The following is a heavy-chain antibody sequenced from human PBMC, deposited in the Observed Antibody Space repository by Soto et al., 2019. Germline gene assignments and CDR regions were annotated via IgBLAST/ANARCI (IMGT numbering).Heavy chain of an antibody. Sequence: GASVKVSCKASGYTFTSYGISWVRQAPGQGLEWMGWISAYNGNTNYAQKLQGRVTMTTDTSTSTAYMELRSLRSDDTDVYYCARGGIAAQYYYYYYMDVWGKGTTVTVSS. V-gene: IGHV1-18*01. CDR3: ARGGIAAQYYYYYYMDV. J-gene: IGHJ6*03. CDR1: GYTFTSYG. D-gene: IGHD6-6*01. CDR2: ISAYNGNT.